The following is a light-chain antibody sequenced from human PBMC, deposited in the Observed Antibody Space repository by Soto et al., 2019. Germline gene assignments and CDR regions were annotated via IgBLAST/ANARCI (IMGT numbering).Light chain of an antibody. Sequence: QSALTQPASVSGSLGQSITISCTGTSSDIGNSNFVSWYQQHPGKVPKLMIYEATKRPSGVSTRFSASKSGNTASLTISGLQAEDEADYYCCSYAGRITWVFGGGTKLTVL. CDR2: EAT. CDR3: CSYAGRITWV. J-gene: IGLJ3*02. CDR1: SSDIGNSNF. V-gene: IGLV2-23*01.